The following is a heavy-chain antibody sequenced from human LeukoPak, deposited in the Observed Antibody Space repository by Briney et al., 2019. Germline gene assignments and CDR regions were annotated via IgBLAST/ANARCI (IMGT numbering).Heavy chain of an antibody. J-gene: IGHJ5*02. CDR3: ARDGWELAFDP. CDR2: IKQDGSEK. V-gene: IGHV3-7*01. CDR1: GFTFSSYW. D-gene: IGHD1-26*01. Sequence: GGSLRLSCAASGFTFSSYWMSWVRQAPGKGLEWVANIKQDGSEKYYVDSVKGRFTISRDNAKNPLYLQMNSLRAEDTAVYYCARDGWELAFDPWGQGTLVTVSS.